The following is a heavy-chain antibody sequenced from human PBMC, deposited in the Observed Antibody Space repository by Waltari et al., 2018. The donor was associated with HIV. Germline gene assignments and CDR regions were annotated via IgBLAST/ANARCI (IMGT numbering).Heavy chain of an antibody. J-gene: IGHJ4*02. CDR3: ATNLYSSGWYSPPPFDY. CDR1: GYTLTELS. V-gene: IGHV1-24*01. Sequence: QVQLVQSGAEVKKPGASVKVSCKVSGYTLTELSMHWLRQAPGKGLEWMGGFDPEDGETIYAQKFQGRVTMTEDTSTDTAYMELSSLRSEDTAVYYCATNLYSSGWYSPPPFDYWGQGTLVTVSS. CDR2: FDPEDGET. D-gene: IGHD6-19*01.